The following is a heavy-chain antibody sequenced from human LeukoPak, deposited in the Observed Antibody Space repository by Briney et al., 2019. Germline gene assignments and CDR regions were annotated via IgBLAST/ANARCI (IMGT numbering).Heavy chain of an antibody. D-gene: IGHD2-15*01. CDR1: GDSVSSNSAP. J-gene: IGHJ5*02. CDR2: TYYRSKWYN. V-gene: IGHV6-1*01. Sequence: SQTLSLTCAISGDSVSSNSAPWHWIRQSPSRGLEWLGRTYYRSKWYNDYAESVKSRITINPDTSKNQFSLQLNSVTPDDTAVYFCARSHGGSSTWSDPWSQGTLVTVSS. CDR3: ARSHGGSSTWSDP.